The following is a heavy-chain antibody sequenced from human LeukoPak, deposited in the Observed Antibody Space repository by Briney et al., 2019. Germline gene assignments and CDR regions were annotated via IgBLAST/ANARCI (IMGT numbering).Heavy chain of an antibody. D-gene: IGHD1-7*01. CDR2: ISTSSSYI. V-gene: IGHV3-21*01. Sequence: PGGSLRLSCAASGFTLSTYNMKWVREAPSKGLEGVSSISTSSSYIYYADSVKGRFTISRDNARNSLYLQMNSLRAEDTAVYYCARDRAWNSGFDYWGQGTLVTVSS. J-gene: IGHJ4*02. CDR1: GFTLSTYN. CDR3: ARDRAWNSGFDY.